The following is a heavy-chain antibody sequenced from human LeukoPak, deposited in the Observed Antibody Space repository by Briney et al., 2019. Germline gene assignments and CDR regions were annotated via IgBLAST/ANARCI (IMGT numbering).Heavy chain of an antibody. J-gene: IGHJ4*02. CDR2: ISGSGGST. CDR3: AKTLQQLVGDY. V-gene: IGHV3-23*01. D-gene: IGHD6-13*01. Sequence: GGSLRLSCAASGFTFSSYRMNWVSQAPGEGLELVSAISGSGGSTYYADSVKGRFTISRDNSKDTLYLQMNSLRAEDTAVYYCAKTLQQLVGDYWGQGTLVTVSS. CDR1: GFTFSSYR.